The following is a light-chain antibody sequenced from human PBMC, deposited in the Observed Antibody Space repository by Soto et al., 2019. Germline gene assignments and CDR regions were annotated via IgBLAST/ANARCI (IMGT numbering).Light chain of an antibody. CDR2: KAS. CDR3: QQYKTDPWS. V-gene: IGKV1-5*03. J-gene: IGKJ1*01. CDR1: QSIISW. Sequence: DIQMTQSPSTLSSSVGNRVIITCRASQSIISWLAWYQLKPGKAPKFLIYKASSLESGVPSRFSGSGSGTEFTLTISSLQPDDVAPYYCQQYKTDPWSFGQGTKVEIK.